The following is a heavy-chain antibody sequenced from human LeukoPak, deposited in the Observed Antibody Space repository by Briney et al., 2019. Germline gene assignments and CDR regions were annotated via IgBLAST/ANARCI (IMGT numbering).Heavy chain of an antibody. CDR1: GGSISSSSYY. Sequence: SETLSLTCTVSGGSISSSSYYWGWIRQPPGKGLEWIGSIYYSGSTYYSPSLKSRVTISLDTSKNQFSLKMTSVTAADTAVYYCARDHYYDSSVAYWGQGTLVTVSS. J-gene: IGHJ4*02. V-gene: IGHV4-39*07. CDR2: IYYSGST. D-gene: IGHD3-22*01. CDR3: ARDHYYDSSVAY.